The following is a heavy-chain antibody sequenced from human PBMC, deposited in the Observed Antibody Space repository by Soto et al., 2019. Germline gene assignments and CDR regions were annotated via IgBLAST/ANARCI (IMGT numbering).Heavy chain of an antibody. V-gene: IGHV3-64*01. CDR3: ARRARPDFYYMDV. D-gene: IGHD6-6*01. Sequence: PGGSLRLSCAASGFTFSSFAMNWVRQAPGKGLEYVSTISSNGGSTYYANSVKGRFTISRDNSKNTVYLQMGSLRPEDMAVYYCARRARPDFYYMDVWGKGTTVTVSS. CDR1: GFTFSSFA. J-gene: IGHJ6*03. CDR2: ISSNGGST.